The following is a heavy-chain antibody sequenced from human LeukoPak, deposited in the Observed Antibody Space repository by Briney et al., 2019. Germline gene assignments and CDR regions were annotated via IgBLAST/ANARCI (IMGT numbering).Heavy chain of an antibody. CDR3: ARGSGRYFY. V-gene: IGHV4-59*08. J-gene: IGHJ4*02. Sequence: SETLSLTCIVSRGSISSYYWSWIRQPPGEGLEWIGYIYYSGSTNYNPSLKSRVTISLDTSKNQSSLKLSSVTAADTAVYYCARGSGRYFYWGQGTLVTVSS. D-gene: IGHD6-19*01. CDR1: RGSISSYY. CDR2: IYYSGST.